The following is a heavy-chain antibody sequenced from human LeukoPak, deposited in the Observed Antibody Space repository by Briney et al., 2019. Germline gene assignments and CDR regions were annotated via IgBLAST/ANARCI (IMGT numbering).Heavy chain of an antibody. CDR1: GFTFSGCW. J-gene: IGHJ4*02. V-gene: IGHV3-7*03. Sequence: GGSLRLSCAASGFTFSGCWMTWVSQASGKGLEWVANIKEDGSKKNYVDSVKGRFTIFRDNAKNSLYLQMNSLRAEDTAVYYCATPLDYYDSSGYHQGGDWGQGTLVTVSS. CDR2: IKEDGSKK. D-gene: IGHD3-22*01. CDR3: ATPLDYYDSSGYHQGGD.